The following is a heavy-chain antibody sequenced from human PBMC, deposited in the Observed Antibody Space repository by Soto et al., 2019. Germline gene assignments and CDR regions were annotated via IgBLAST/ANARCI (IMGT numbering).Heavy chain of an antibody. CDR1: GGSISSGDYY. CDR2: IYYSGST. V-gene: IGHV4-30-4*01. D-gene: IGHD5-18*01. CDR3: ASGSAMVRYYYGMDV. J-gene: IGHJ6*02. Sequence: SETLSLTCTVSGGSISSGDYYWSWIRQPPGKGLEWIGYIYYSGSTYYNPSLKSRVTISVDTSKNQFSLKLSSVTAADTAVYYCASGSAMVRYYYGMDVWGQGTTVTVSS.